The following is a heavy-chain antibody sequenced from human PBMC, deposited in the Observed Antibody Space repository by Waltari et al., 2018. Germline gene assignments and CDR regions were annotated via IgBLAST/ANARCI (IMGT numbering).Heavy chain of an antibody. CDR2: IYYSGST. D-gene: IGHD5-12*01. J-gene: IGHJ6*02. CDR1: GGSISSYY. V-gene: IGHV4-59*01. Sequence: QVQLQESGPGLVKPSETLSLTCTVSGGSISSYYWSWIRQPPGKGLEWIGYIYYSGSTNDNPAHKSRVPVSVDTSKNQFSLKLSSVTAADTAVYYCARGGGYDPNNYYYDGMDVWGQGTTVTVSS. CDR3: ARGGGYDPNNYYYDGMDV.